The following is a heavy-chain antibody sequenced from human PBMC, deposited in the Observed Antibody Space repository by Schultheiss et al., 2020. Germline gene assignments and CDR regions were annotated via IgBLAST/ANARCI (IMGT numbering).Heavy chain of an antibody. CDR3: AKPLQSYYYYGMDV. J-gene: IGHJ6*02. V-gene: IGHV3-23*01. CDR1: GFTFSSYA. CDR2: ISGSGGST. Sequence: GGSLRLSCAASGFTFSSYAMSWVRQAPGKGLEWVSAISGSGGSTYYADSVKGRFTISRDNSKNTLYLQMNSLRAEDTAVYYCAKPLQSYYYYGMDVWGQGTTDTVSS.